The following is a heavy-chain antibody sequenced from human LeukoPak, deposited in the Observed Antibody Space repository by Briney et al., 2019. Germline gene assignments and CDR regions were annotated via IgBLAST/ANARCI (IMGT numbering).Heavy chain of an antibody. CDR1: GGSISSSSYS. CDR2: MYSSGTT. V-gene: IGHV4-61*09. D-gene: IGHD4-17*01. CDR3: ATSPVTTWWFDP. J-gene: IGHJ5*02. Sequence: SETLSLTCTVSGGSISSSSYSWNWLRQPAGTGLEWIGHMYSSGTTNYNPSLKSRVTISVDTSKNQFSLKLSSVTASDTAVYYCATSPVTTWWFDPWGQGTLVTVSS.